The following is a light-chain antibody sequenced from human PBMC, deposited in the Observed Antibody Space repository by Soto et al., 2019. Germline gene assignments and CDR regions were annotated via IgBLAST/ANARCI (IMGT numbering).Light chain of an antibody. CDR2: AAS. CDR1: QSMSSY. Sequence: DIQLTQSPSFLSATVGDRVTITCRASQSMSSYLNWYQQKPGKAPKLLIYAASILQSGVPSRFSGSGAGTDFTLTISSLQPEDFATYFWQQSFSNPLTFGGGTKVEIK. J-gene: IGKJ4*01. V-gene: IGKV1-39*01. CDR3: QQSFSNPLT.